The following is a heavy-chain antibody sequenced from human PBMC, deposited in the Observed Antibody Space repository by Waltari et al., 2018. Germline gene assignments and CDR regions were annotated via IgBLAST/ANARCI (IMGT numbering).Heavy chain of an antibody. CDR2: VHPGESET. V-gene: IGHV5-51*01. D-gene: IGHD3-9*01. Sequence: EVPLVQSGSEMTKPGESRKISIKRSGYTFTSYWIGWVPRLTGKGLEWVGIVHPGESETRYSPSFQGQVTMSADKSLTTAYLQWSSLRASDSGIYYCARASAFRDYYNVLTGFDPFDSWGQGTLVSVSS. CDR1: GYTFTSYW. J-gene: IGHJ4*02. CDR3: ARASAFRDYYNVLTGFDPFDS.